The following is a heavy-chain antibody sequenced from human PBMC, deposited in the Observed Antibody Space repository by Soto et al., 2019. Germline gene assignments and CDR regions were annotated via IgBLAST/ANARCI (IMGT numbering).Heavy chain of an antibody. CDR3: ARDPNWNYGALWYYYYGMDV. V-gene: IGHV1-3*01. CDR1: GYTFTSYA. D-gene: IGHD1-7*01. CDR2: INAGNGNT. Sequence: ASVKVSCKASGYTFTSYAMHWVRQAPGQRLEWMGWINAGNGNTKYSQKFQGRFTISRDNAKNSLYLQMNSLRAEDTAVYYCARDPNWNYGALWYYYYGMDVWGQRTTVTVSS. J-gene: IGHJ6*02.